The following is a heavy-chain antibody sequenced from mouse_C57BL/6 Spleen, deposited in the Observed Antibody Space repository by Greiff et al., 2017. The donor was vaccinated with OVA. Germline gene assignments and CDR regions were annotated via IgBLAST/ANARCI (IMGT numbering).Heavy chain of an antibody. CDR2: IRSKSSNYAT. Sequence: EVQGVESGGGLVQPKGSLKLSCAASGFTFNTYAMHWVRQAPGKGLEWVARIRSKSSNYATYYADSVKDRFTISRDDSQSMLYLQENNRRSEDTAMYDGGRGGGRGEYFDYWGQGTTLTVSS. D-gene: IGHD3-3*01. CDR3: GRGGGRGEYFDY. CDR1: GFTFNTYA. J-gene: IGHJ2*01. V-gene: IGHV10-3*01.